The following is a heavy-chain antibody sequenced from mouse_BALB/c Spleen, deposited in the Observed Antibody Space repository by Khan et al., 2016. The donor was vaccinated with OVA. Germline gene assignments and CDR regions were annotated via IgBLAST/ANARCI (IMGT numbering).Heavy chain of an antibody. CDR2: IYPGNGNT. J-gene: IGHJ4*01. Sequence: QVQLQQSGAELVRPGTSVKMSCKAAGYTFTNYWIGWVKQRPGHGLEWIGDIYPGNGNTNYNEKFKGKATLSADTSSSTAYMQLSSLTSEDSAIYYCTEPYYYGTNCATMADWGQGTSVTVSS. D-gene: IGHD1-1*01. CDR3: TEPYYYGTNCATMAD. V-gene: IGHV1-63*02. CDR1: GYTFTNYW.